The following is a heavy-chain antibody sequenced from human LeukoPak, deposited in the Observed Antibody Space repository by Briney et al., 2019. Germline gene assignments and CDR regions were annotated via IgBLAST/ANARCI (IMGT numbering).Heavy chain of an antibody. Sequence: GGSLRLSCAASGFTFSSYWMSRVRQAPGKGLEWVANIKQDGSEKYYVDSVKGRFTISRDNAKNSLYLQMNSLRAEDTAVYYCAMTDTYYDFWSGYYFGYWGQGTLVTVSS. CDR1: GFTFSSYW. V-gene: IGHV3-7*01. D-gene: IGHD3-3*01. CDR2: IKQDGSEK. CDR3: AMTDTYYDFWSGYYFGY. J-gene: IGHJ4*02.